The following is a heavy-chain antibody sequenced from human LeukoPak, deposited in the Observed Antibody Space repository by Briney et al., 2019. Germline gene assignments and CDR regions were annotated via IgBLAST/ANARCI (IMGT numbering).Heavy chain of an antibody. V-gene: IGHV4-61*02. CDR1: GGSISSGSYY. J-gene: IGHJ6*03. CDR2: IYRSGST. CDR3: ARWVESTSYYYMDV. Sequence: PSETLSLTCTVSGGSISSGSYYWSWIRQPAGKGLEWIGRIYRSGSTNYNPALKSRVTISIDTSKNQLSLKLSSVTAADTAVYYCARWVESTSYYYMDVWGKGTTVTVSS. D-gene: IGHD5-24*01.